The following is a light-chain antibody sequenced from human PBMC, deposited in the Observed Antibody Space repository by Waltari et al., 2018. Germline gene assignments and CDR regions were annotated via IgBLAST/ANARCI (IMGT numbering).Light chain of an antibody. CDR3: QQRSSWPLT. J-gene: IGKJ4*01. V-gene: IGKV3-11*01. CDR1: QSVRSY. CDR2: DAS. Sequence: EIVLTQSPATLSLSPGERATLSCRASQSVRSYLAWYQQKPGQAPRLLIYDASNRATGIPARISGSGSGTDFTLTISSLEPEDFAVYYCQQRSSWPLTFGGGTKVEIK.